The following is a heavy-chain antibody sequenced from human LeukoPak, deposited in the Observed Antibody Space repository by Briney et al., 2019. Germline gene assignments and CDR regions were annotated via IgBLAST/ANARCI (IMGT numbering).Heavy chain of an antibody. CDR2: IRSKTNSYAT. J-gene: IGHJ5*02. D-gene: IGHD1-1*01. Sequence: GGSLRLSCAASEFIVSINYMTWVRQASGKGLEWVGRIRSKTNSYATSYAASVKGRFALSRDDSKNTAYLQMNSLKTEDTAVYYCTRYNVGFEPWGQGTLVTVSS. CDR3: TRYNVGFEP. CDR1: EFIVSINY. V-gene: IGHV3-73*01.